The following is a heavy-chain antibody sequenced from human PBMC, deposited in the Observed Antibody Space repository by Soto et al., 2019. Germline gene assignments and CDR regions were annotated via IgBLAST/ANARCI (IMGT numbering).Heavy chain of an antibody. CDR3: AREPLTYYECCGMDV. Sequence: QVQLVQSGAEVKKPGSSVKVSCTASGGTFSSYAIRWVRQAPGQGLEWMGGIIPIFGTATYAQKFQGRVTITADESPSTAYMEQSSLRSEDTAVDYCAREPLTYYECCGMDVWGQGTTVTVSS. CDR2: IIPIFGTA. V-gene: IGHV1-69*01. D-gene: IGHD3-3*01. CDR1: GGTFSSYA. J-gene: IGHJ6*02.